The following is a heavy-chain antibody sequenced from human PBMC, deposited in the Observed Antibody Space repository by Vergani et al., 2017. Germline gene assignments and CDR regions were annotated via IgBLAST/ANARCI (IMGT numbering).Heavy chain of an antibody. CDR1: GYTFTSYG. Sequence: QVQLVQSGAEVKKPGASVKVSCKASGYTFTSYGISWVRQAPGQGLEWMGWISAYNGNTNYAQKLQGRVTMTTDTSTSTAYMELRSLRSDDTAVYYCARDGGLRFLEWLPYYYYYYMDVWGKGTTVTVSS. CDR2: ISAYNGNT. CDR3: ARDGGLRFLEWLPYYYYYYMDV. V-gene: IGHV1-18*01. D-gene: IGHD3-3*01. J-gene: IGHJ6*03.